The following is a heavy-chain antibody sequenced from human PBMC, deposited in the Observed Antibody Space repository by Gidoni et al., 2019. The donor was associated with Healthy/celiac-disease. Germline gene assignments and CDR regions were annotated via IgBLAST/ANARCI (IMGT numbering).Heavy chain of an antibody. J-gene: IGHJ6*02. CDR1: GYTFTSYA. D-gene: IGHD3-10*01. CDR2: INAGNGNT. Sequence: QVQLVQSGAEVKKPGASVKVSCKASGYTFTSYARHWVRQAPGQRLEWMGWINAGNGNTKYSQKFQGRVTITRDTSASTAYMELSSLRSEDTAVYYCARASRSSGMDVWGQGTTVTVSS. CDR3: ARASRSSGMDV. V-gene: IGHV1-3*01.